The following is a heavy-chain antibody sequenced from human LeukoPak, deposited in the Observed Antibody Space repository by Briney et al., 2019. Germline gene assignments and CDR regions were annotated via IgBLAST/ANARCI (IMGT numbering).Heavy chain of an antibody. V-gene: IGHV4-59*01. CDR3: ASYGSGHFDY. D-gene: IGHD3-10*01. J-gene: IGHJ4*02. CDR2: IYYSGST. Sequence: PSETLSLTCTVSGGSISSYYWSWIRQPPGKGLEWVGYIYYSGSTNYNPSLKSRVTISVDPSKNQFSLKLSSVTAADTAVYYCASYGSGHFDYWGQGTLVTVSS. CDR1: GGSISSYY.